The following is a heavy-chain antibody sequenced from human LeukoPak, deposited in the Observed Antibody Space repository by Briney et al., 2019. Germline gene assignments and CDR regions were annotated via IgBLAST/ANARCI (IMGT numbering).Heavy chain of an antibody. V-gene: IGHV4-34*01. CDR2: INHSGST. CDR1: GGSFSGYY. D-gene: IGHD1-14*01. Sequence: SETLSLTCAVYGGSFSGYYWSWIRQPPGKGLEWIGEINHSGSTNYNPSLKSRVTISVDTSKNQFSLKLSSVTAADTAVYYCARGSPLGRNWFDPSGQGTLVTVSS. J-gene: IGHJ5*02. CDR3: ARGSPLGRNWFDP.